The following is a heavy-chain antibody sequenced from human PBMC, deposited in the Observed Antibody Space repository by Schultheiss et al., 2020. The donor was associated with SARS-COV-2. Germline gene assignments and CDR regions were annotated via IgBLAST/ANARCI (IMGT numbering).Heavy chain of an antibody. V-gene: IGHV1-69*05. CDR3: ARDGGVGCSSTSCPKGY. CDR2: IIPIFGTA. CDR1: GGTFSSYA. Sequence: KISCKASGGTFSSYAISWVRQAPGQGLEWMGGIIPIFGTANYAQKFQGRVTMITDTSVNAADMEVSRLRSDDTAVYYCARDGGVGCSSTSCPKGYWGQGTLVTVSS. J-gene: IGHJ4*02. D-gene: IGHD2-2*01.